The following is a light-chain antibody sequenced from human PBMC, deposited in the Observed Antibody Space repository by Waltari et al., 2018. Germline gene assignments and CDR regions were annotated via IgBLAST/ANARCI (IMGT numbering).Light chain of an antibody. CDR2: GAS. Sequence: EIVLTQSPGTLSLSPGDRATFPGRASQSVSSSDLAWYQQRPGQAPRLLIYGASSRATAVPDRFSGSGSGTDFTLTISRLEPEDLAVYYCQQYGSSPITFGQGTRLEIK. CDR1: QSVSSSD. CDR3: QQYGSSPIT. V-gene: IGKV3-20*01. J-gene: IGKJ5*01.